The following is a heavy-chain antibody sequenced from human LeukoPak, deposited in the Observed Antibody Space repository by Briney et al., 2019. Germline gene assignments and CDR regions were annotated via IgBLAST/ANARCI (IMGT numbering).Heavy chain of an antibody. Sequence: PGGSLRLSCAGSGFTFSSKTMNWVRQAPGKGLEWVSSISSSGSYIFYADSVKRRFTISRDDAKKSLHLEMNSLRAEDSAVYYSPRDRGALWYYTSGFAFYIWGQGKMATVSS. CDR3: PRDRGALWYYTSGFAFYI. CDR1: GFTFSSKT. J-gene: IGHJ3*02. V-gene: IGHV3-21*01. D-gene: IGHD3-3*01. CDR2: ISSSGSYI.